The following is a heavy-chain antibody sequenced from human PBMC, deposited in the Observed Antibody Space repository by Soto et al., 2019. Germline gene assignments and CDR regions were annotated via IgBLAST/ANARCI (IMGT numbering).Heavy chain of an antibody. V-gene: IGHV2-5*02. CDR2: IYWDDEK. J-gene: IGHJ5*02. Sequence: QITLKESGPTLVKPTQTLTLTCTFSGFSLTTSGVGVGWIRQPPGKALEWLALIYWDDEKRYSRSLKSRLTIPKDTSKNQVVLTKTNMDPTDTATYSGAHRTTTVTWWFDPWGQGTLVTVSS. CDR3: AHRTTTVTWWFDP. D-gene: IGHD4-17*01. CDR1: GFSLTTSGVG.